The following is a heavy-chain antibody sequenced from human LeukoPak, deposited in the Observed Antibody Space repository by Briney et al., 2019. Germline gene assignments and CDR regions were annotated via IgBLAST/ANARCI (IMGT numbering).Heavy chain of an antibody. D-gene: IGHD5-12*01. J-gene: IGHJ4*02. CDR2: IHASGST. CDR3: ARDDGYDSRFDY. CDR1: GGSISSYY. Sequence: PSETLSLTCTVSGGSISSYYWSCIRQPAGKGLEWIGRIHASGSTVYNPSLMSRVTMSVDTSKSQFSLKLTSVTAADTAVYYCARDDGYDSRFDYWGQGTLLTVSS. V-gene: IGHV4-4*07.